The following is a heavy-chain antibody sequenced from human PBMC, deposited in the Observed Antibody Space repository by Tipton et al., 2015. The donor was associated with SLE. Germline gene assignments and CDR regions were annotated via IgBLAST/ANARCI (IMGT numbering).Heavy chain of an antibody. V-gene: IGHV3-33*01. CDR3: ARDPAVWFRELLGQYGLDV. D-gene: IGHD3-10*01. CDR1: GFIFSSYG. Sequence: SLRLSCEASGFIFSSYGMHWVRQAPGKGLEWVAVIWLDGSHEYYADSVRGRFTISRDNSKNTLFLQMNSLRAEDTAVYYCARDPAVWFRELLGQYGLDVWGQGATVPVSS. J-gene: IGHJ6*02. CDR2: IWLDGSHE.